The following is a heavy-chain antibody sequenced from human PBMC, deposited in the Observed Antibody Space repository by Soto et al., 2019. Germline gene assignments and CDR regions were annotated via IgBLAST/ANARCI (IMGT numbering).Heavy chain of an antibody. CDR2: ISYSGNT. J-gene: IGHJ5*01. CDR3: ARVRAPTDCLKTGCWTPWFDP. D-gene: IGHD2-2*01. Sequence: SETLSLTCTVSGGSIRSSSYYWGWIRQPPGKGLEWIGTISYSGNTYYSPSLRSRVTISADTSKNQFSLKLSSVTAADTAVYYCARVRAPTDCLKTGCWTPWFDPWGQGTLVTGST. V-gene: IGHV4-39*01. CDR1: GGSIRSSSYY.